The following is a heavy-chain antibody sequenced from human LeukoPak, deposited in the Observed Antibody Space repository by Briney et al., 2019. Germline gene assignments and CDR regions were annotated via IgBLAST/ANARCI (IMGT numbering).Heavy chain of an antibody. D-gene: IGHD3-22*01. CDR2: IYHSGST. CDR1: GYSISSGYY. J-gene: IGHJ4*02. V-gene: IGHV4-38-2*02. Sequence: SETLSLTCTVSGYSISSGYYWGWIRQPPGEGLEWIGSIYHSGSTYYNPSLKSRVTISVDTSKNQFSLKLSSVTAADTAVYYCARDQRDYYDSSDFDYWGQGTLVTVSS. CDR3: ARDQRDYYDSSDFDY.